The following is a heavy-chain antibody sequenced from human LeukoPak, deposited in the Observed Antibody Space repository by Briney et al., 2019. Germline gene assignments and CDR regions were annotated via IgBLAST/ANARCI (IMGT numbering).Heavy chain of an antibody. CDR3: ARVLWPRSQVWPPYYYYGMDV. V-gene: IGHV4-31*03. CDR1: GGSISSGGYY. Sequence: SETLSLTCTVSGGSISSGGYYWSWIRQHPGKGLEWIGYIYYSGSTYYNPSLKSRVTISVDTSKNQFSLKLSSVTAADTAVYYWARVLWPRSQVWPPYYYYGMDVWGQGTTVTVSS. CDR2: IYYSGST. J-gene: IGHJ6*02. D-gene: IGHD5-12*01.